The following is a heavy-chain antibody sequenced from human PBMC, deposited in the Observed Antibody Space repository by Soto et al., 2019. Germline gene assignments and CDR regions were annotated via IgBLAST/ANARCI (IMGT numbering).Heavy chain of an antibody. V-gene: IGHV3-13*05. CDR2: ISAAGDP. CDR3: ARTDRDFSGLDV. Sequence: EVQLVESGGGLVQPGGSLRLSCEASGFTFRNYDMHWVRQGTGKGLEWVSGISAAGDPDYADSVEGRFTISRENAQNSFFLPMNSLRVGDPAVYYCARTDRDFSGLDVWGQGNTVIVSS. CDR1: GFTFRNYD. J-gene: IGHJ6*02.